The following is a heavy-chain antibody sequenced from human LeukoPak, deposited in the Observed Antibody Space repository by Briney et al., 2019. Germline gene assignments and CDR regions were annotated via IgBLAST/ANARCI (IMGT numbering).Heavy chain of an antibody. V-gene: IGHV3-21*01. CDR3: ARDPGDYGDYDHFDY. D-gene: IGHD4-17*01. CDR1: GFTFSSYS. CDR2: IRGSSSYI. Sequence: HGVSLRLSCAASGFTFSSYSMNWVRQAPGKGLEWVSSIRGSSSYIYYADSVKGRFTISRDNAKNLLYLQMNSLRAEDTAVYYCARDPGDYGDYDHFDYWGQGTLVTVSS. J-gene: IGHJ4*02.